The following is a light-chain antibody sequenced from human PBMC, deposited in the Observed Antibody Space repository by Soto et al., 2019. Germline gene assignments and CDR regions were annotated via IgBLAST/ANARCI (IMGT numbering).Light chain of an antibody. J-gene: IGKJ2*01. CDR1: QSVSSN. CDR2: GAS. V-gene: IGKV3-15*01. CDR3: QQYSSWPPIT. Sequence: EIVMTQSPATLSVSPGERATLSCRASQSVSSNLAWYQQKPGQTLRLLIYGASTRATGIPARFSGSGSGTDFTLTISSLQSEDFAVYYCQQYSSWPPITFGQGTKVEIK.